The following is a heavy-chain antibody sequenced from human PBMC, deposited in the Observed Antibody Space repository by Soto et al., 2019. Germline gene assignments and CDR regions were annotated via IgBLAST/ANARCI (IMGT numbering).Heavy chain of an antibody. D-gene: IGHD6-13*01. CDR3: ARNLILRIAPLSAHRPSYYYYGMDV. Sequence: SETLSLTCAVYGGSFSGYYWSWIRQPPGKGLEWIGEINHSGSTNYNPSIKSRVTMSVDTSKNQFSLKLSSVTAADTAVYYCARNLILRIAPLSAHRPSYYYYGMDVWGQATSVTVSS. CDR2: INHSGST. V-gene: IGHV4-34*01. J-gene: IGHJ6*02. CDR1: GGSFSGYY.